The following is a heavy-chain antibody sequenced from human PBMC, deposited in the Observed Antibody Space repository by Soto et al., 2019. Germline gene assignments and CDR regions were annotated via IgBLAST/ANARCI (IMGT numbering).Heavy chain of an antibody. Sequence: PGGSLRLSXAASGFTFSSYWMHWVRQAPGKGLVWVSRTNSDGSSTSYADSVKGRFTISRDNAKNTLHLQMNSLRPEDTAVYYCAREGRGVVVPGGMDVWGQGTTVTVSS. CDR1: GFTFSSYW. D-gene: IGHD2-2*01. CDR3: AREGRGVVVPGGMDV. CDR2: TNSDGSST. V-gene: IGHV3-74*01. J-gene: IGHJ6*02.